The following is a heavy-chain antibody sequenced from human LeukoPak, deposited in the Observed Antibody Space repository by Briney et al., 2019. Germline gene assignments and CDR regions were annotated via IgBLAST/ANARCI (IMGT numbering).Heavy chain of an antibody. CDR2: IGSDNKP. J-gene: IGHJ5*02. V-gene: IGHV3-23*01. Sequence: GGSLRLSCEASGFTFSAYAMTWVRQAPGKGLEWVSSIGSDNKPHYSESVKGRFAISRDNSKSMLFLQLNSLRAEDTALYYCARDHHPGYHDSLGFNWLDPWGQGTLVSVSS. CDR1: GFTFSAYA. CDR3: ARDHHPGYHDSLGFNWLDP. D-gene: IGHD3-22*01.